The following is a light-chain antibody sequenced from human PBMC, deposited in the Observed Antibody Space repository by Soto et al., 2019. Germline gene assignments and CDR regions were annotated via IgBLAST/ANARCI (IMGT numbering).Light chain of an antibody. CDR2: ENT. Sequence: QSVLTQPPSVSGAPGQRVTISCTGSSSNIGAVFDVHWYQQVPGTAPKLLIYENTKRPSGVPDRFSGSKSGTSASLAITGLQAEDEADYYCQSYDSGLSGWLFGGGPSSPS. CDR1: SSNIGAVFD. V-gene: IGLV1-40*01. J-gene: IGLJ2*01. CDR3: QSYDSGLSGWL.